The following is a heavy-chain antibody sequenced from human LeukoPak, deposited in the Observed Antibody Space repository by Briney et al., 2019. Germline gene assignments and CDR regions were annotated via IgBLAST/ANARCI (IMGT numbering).Heavy chain of an antibody. J-gene: IGHJ6*02. CDR1: GFTVSSNY. D-gene: IGHD2-2*02. CDR3: AREYVVPAAIGWYYYGMDV. Sequence: PGGSLRLSCAASGFTVSSNYMSWVRQAPGKGLEWVSVIYSGGSTYYADSVKGRFTISRDNSKNTLYLQMNSLRAEDTAVYYCAREYVVPAAIGWYYYGMDVWGQGTTVTVSS. V-gene: IGHV3-66*01. CDR2: IYSGGST.